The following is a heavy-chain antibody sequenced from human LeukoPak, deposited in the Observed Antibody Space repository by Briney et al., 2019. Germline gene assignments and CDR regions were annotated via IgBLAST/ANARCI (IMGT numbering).Heavy chain of an antibody. CDR1: GYTFTSYD. J-gene: IGHJ4*02. D-gene: IGHD5-18*01. CDR3: AKRGNSYGDFDY. V-gene: IGHV1-8*01. Sequence: ASVKVSCKASGYTFTSYDINWVRQATGQGLEWMGWMNPNSDNTGYAQKFQGRVTMTRNTSISTAYMELSNLRSEDTAVYYCAKRGNSYGDFDYWGQGTLVTVSS. CDR2: MNPNSDNT.